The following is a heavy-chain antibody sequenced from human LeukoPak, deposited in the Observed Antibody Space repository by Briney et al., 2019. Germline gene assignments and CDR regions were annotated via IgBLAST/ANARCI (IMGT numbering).Heavy chain of an antibody. Sequence: SVTVSCTASGFTFTSSAVQWVRQARGQRLEWIGWIVVGSGNTNYAQKFQERVTITRDMSTSTAYMELSSLRSEDTAVYYCAAVPWSSGYYRLDYFDYWGQGTLVTVSS. CDR2: IVVGSGNT. J-gene: IGHJ4*02. V-gene: IGHV1-58*01. D-gene: IGHD3-22*01. CDR3: AAVPWSSGYYRLDYFDY. CDR1: GFTFTSSA.